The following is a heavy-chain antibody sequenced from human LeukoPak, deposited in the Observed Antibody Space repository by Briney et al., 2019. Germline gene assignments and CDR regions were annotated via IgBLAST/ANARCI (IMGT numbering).Heavy chain of an antibody. CDR2: IKQDGSER. Sequence: GGSLRLSCAASGFTFSSFWMSWVRQAPGKGLEWVANIKQDGSERNYVDSVRGRFTISRDNAKNLLYLQMNSLRAEDTAVYYCANGAEWPSIWGQGTLVTVSS. V-gene: IGHV3-7*01. D-gene: IGHD3-3*01. J-gene: IGHJ4*02. CDR3: ANGAEWPSI. CDR1: GFTFSSFW.